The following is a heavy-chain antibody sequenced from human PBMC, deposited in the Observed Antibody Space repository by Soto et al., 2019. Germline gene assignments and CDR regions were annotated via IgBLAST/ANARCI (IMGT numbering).Heavy chain of an antibody. Sequence: EVQLVESGGGLVKLGGSFRLSCAASGLTFSNAWLNGVRQPQGRGLGWVGRIKSKTDGGTTDYAAPVKGRFTISRDDSKNTLYLQMNSLKTEDTAVYYCTPIAVAGYYYFDYWGQGTLVTVSS. CDR3: TPIAVAGYYYFDY. CDR1: GLTFSNAW. D-gene: IGHD6-19*01. J-gene: IGHJ4*02. V-gene: IGHV3-15*07. CDR2: IKSKTDGGTT.